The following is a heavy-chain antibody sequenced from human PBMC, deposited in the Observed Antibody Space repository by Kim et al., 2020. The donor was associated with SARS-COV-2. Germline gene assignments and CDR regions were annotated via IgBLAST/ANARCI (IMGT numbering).Heavy chain of an antibody. D-gene: IGHD5-12*01. Sequence: GGSLRLSCAASGFTFSNAWMSWVRQAPGKGLEWVGRIKSKTDGGTTDNAAPVKGRFTISRDDSKNTLYLQMNSLKTEDTAVYYCFTGYSGYEDTEYWGQGTLVTVSS. CDR3: FTGYSGYEDTEY. CDR2: IKSKTDGGTT. J-gene: IGHJ4*02. CDR1: GFTFSNAW. V-gene: IGHV3-15*01.